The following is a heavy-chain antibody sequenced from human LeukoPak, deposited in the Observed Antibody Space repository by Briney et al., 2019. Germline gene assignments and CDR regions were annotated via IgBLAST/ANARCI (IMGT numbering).Heavy chain of an antibody. V-gene: IGHV4-59*01. CDR2: IYYSWTT. CDR3: ARRSSSWKNWFDP. J-gene: IGHJ5*02. CDR1: GGSTDSNS. Sequence: SETLSLTCTVSGGSTDSNSWTWIRQPPGKGLEWIGYIYYSWTTNYNPSLKSRVTMSVDMSMNQFSLKLSSVTAADTAVYYCARRSSSWKNWFDPWVQGTLVTVSS. D-gene: IGHD6-13*01.